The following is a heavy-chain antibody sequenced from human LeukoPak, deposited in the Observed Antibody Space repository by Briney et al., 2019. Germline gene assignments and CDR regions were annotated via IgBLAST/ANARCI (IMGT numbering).Heavy chain of an antibody. V-gene: IGHV4-4*09. CDR3: ARLAAAGTTWFDP. D-gene: IGHD6-13*01. Sequence: PSETLSLTCTVSGGSISSYYWSWIRQPPGKGLEWIGYIYTSGSTNYNPSLKSRVTISVDTSKNQFSLKLSSVTAADTAVYYCARLAAAGTTWFDPWGQGTLVTVSS. J-gene: IGHJ5*02. CDR1: GGSISSYY. CDR2: IYTSGST.